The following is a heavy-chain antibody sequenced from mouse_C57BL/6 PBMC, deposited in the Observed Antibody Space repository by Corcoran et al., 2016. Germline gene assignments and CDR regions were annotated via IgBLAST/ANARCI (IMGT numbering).Heavy chain of an antibody. V-gene: IGHV8-12*01. CDR2: IYWYDDK. CDR1: GFSLSTSGMG. CDR3: ARRASYYDYEGYAIDY. Sequence: QVTLKESGPGILQSSQTLSLTCSFSGFSLSTSGMGVSWIRQPSGKRLEWLAHIYWYDDKRYNPALKSRLTIYKDTASNQVFLKITSVDTADTATYYGARRASYYDYEGYAIDYWGQGTPVTVSS. J-gene: IGHJ4*01. D-gene: IGHD2-4*01.